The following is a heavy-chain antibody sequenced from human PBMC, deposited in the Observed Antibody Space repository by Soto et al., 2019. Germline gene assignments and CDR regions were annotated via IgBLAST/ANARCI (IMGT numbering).Heavy chain of an antibody. D-gene: IGHD5-12*01. Sequence: VGSLRLSCAASGFTFSSYAMSWVRQAPGKGLEWVSVISGTGGNIYHSDSAKGRFTISRDNSKNTLYLQMNTLRAEDTAVYYCAKAQLRFFDYWGQGTLVTVSS. CDR1: GFTFSSYA. CDR3: AKAQLRFFDY. V-gene: IGHV3-23*01. J-gene: IGHJ4*02. CDR2: ISGTGGNI.